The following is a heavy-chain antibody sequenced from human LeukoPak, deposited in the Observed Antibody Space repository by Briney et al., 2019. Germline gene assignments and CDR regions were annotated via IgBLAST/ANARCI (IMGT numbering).Heavy chain of an antibody. J-gene: IGHJ4*02. D-gene: IGHD1-26*01. Sequence: GGSLRLSCAASGFSFRTYGMHWVRQAPGKGLDWVAFIQYDGSNKYYSDSVKGRFTISRDNSKNTLYLQMNSLRAEDTAVYYCAKDKRELSYLDYWGQGTLVTVSS. CDR3: AKDKRELSYLDY. CDR2: IQYDGSNK. V-gene: IGHV3-30*02. CDR1: GFSFRTYG.